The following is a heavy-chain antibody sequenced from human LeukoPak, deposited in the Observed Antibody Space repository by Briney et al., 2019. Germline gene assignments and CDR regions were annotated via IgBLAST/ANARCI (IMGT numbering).Heavy chain of an antibody. CDR3: ARDHLIFTVVKGSSPIMDV. D-gene: IGHD4-23*01. V-gene: IGHV1-18*01. J-gene: IGHJ6*02. CDR1: GYTFTSYG. CDR2: ISAYNGNT. Sequence: GASVKVSCKAFGYTFTSYGISWVRQAPGQGLEWMGWISAYNGNTNYAQKLQGRVTMTTDTSTSTAYMELRSLRSDDTAVYYCARDHLIFTVVKGSSPIMDVWGQGTTVTVSS.